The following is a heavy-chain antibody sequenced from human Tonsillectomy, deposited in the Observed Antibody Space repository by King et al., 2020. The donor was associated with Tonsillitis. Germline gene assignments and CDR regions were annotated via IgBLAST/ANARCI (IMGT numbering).Heavy chain of an antibody. V-gene: IGHV1-18*01. CDR3: ARDHLRDTMIYYFDY. D-gene: IGHD3-22*01. CDR2: ISGYNANT. J-gene: IGHJ4*02. CDR1: GYTFSSYG. Sequence: QLVQSGAEVKKPGASVKVSCKASGYTFSSYGISWVRQAPGQGLEWIGWISGYNANTNYAQILQGRVTMTTDTSTTTAYMELRSLRSDDTAVYYCARDHLRDTMIYYFDYWGQGTLVTVSS.